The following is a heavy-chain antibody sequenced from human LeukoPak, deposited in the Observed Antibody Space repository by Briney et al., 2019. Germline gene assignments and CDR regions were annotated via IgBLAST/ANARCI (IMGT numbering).Heavy chain of an antibody. D-gene: IGHD6-13*01. Sequence: SETLSLTCTVSGGSISSYYWSWIRQPPGKGLEWIGYIYYSGSTNYNPSVKSRVTISVDTSKNQFSLKLSSVTAADTAVYYCAREVAAAGTAYDYWGQGTLVTVSS. V-gene: IGHV4-59*12. CDR2: IYYSGST. J-gene: IGHJ4*02. CDR3: AREVAAAGTAYDY. CDR1: GGSISSYY.